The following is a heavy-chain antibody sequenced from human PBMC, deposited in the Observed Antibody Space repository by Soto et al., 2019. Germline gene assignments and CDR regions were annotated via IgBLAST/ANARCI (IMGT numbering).Heavy chain of an antibody. CDR1: VHRFSSSW. J-gene: IGHJ4*02. V-gene: IGHV5-51*01. Sequence: PGESLKISSQGTVHRFSSSWFDWVRQKAGKGLELLGNFFPNDSALRYSPAFEGQVTISADHSMNTAYLSLLNLKASDTAIYYCTRGATSPFESWGQGTRVTVSS. D-gene: IGHD3-16*01. CDR2: FFPNDSAL. CDR3: TRGATSPFES.